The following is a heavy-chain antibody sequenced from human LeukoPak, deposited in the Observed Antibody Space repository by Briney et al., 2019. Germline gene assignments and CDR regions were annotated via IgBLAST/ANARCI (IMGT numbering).Heavy chain of an antibody. CDR1: GFTFSSYG. CDR3: ARWSGDGYTY. CDR2: IRYDGSNK. J-gene: IGHJ4*02. D-gene: IGHD5-24*01. Sequence: GGSLRLSCAASGFTFSSYGMHWVRQAPGKGLEWVAFIRYDGSNKYYADSVKGRFTISRDNAKSSLYLQMNSLRAEDTAVYYCARWSGDGYTYWGQGTLVTVSS. V-gene: IGHV3-30*02.